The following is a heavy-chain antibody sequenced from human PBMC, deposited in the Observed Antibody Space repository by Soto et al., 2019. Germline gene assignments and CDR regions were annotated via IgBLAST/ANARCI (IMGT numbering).Heavy chain of an antibody. CDR2: ISYDGSNK. D-gene: IGHD3-10*01. Sequence: VGSLRLSCAVSGFTFSSYAMHWVRQAPGKGLEWVAVISYDGSNKYYADSVKGRFTISRDNSKNTLYLQMNSLRAEDTAVYYCARDDQVLLWLGELSPSGGMDVWGQGTTVTVSS. J-gene: IGHJ6*02. CDR3: ARDDQVLLWLGELSPSGGMDV. CDR1: GFTFSSYA. V-gene: IGHV3-30-3*01.